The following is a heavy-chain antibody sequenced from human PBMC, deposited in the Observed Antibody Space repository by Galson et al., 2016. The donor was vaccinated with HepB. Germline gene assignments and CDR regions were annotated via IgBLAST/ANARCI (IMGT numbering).Heavy chain of an antibody. V-gene: IGHV3-48*02. D-gene: IGHD4-17*01. Sequence: SLRLSCAASGFTFSSYSMNWVRQAPGKGLEWVSYISSSSSNIYYADSVKGRFTISRDNAKNSLDLQMKSLRDEDTGVYFCARATVEGFYYYGMDVWGQGTTVTVSS. J-gene: IGHJ6*02. CDR1: GFTFSSYS. CDR3: ARATVEGFYYYGMDV. CDR2: ISSSSSNI.